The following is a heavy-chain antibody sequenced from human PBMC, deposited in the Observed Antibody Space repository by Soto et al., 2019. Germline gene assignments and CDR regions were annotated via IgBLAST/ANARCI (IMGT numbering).Heavy chain of an antibody. D-gene: IGHD3-22*01. V-gene: IGHV3-74*01. CDR2: INSDGSST. CDR3: ARDPGTGYYDSSGYYYD. Sequence: GGSLRLSCAASGFTLSSYWMHWVRQAPGKGLVRVSRINSDGSSTSYADSVKGRFTISRDNAKNTLYLQMNSLRAEDTAVYYCARDPGTGYYDSSGYYYDWGQGT. J-gene: IGHJ4*02. CDR1: GFTLSSYW.